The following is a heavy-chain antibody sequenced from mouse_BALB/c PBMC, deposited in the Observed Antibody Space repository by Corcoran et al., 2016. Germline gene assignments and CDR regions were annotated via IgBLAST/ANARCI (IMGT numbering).Heavy chain of an antibody. Sequence: QSQLVQSGPELKKPGETVNISCKASGYTFTNYGMNWVKQAPGKGLKWMGWINPYTGEPTYADDFKGRFVFSLETSASTAYLQINNLKNEDTATYFCARIGYYFDVWGARTTVTVSS. V-gene: IGHV9-3-1*01. D-gene: IGHD3-1*01. J-gene: IGHJ1*01. CDR2: INPYTGEP. CDR3: ARIGYYFDV. CDR1: GYTFTNYG.